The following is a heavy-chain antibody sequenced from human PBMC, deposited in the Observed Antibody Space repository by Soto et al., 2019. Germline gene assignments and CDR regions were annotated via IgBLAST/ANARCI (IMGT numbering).Heavy chain of an antibody. CDR1: GFSFSTYG. J-gene: IGHJ4*02. CDR2: VSGGSGVT. D-gene: IGHD1-1*01. V-gene: IGHV3-23*01. Sequence: EVQLLESGGGLVQPGGSLGLSCAVSGFSFSTYGVTWVRQAPGKGLEWVSGVSGGSGVTHYADSVKGRFTITGDNSKNTVYLHMNSLRVEDTAVYYCAKWNGYGDYWGQGTLVTVSS. CDR3: AKWNGYGDY.